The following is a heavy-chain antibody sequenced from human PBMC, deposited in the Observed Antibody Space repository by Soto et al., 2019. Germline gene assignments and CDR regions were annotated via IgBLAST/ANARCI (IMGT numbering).Heavy chain of an antibody. CDR1: GYTFTGYY. CDR3: ATSRMVRGPYYYMDV. Sequence: ASVKVSCKASGYTFTGYYMHWVRQAPGQGLEWMGWINPNSGGTNYAQKFQGWVTMTRDTSISTAYMELSRLRSDDTAMYYCATSRMVRGPYYYMDVWGKGTTVTVSS. D-gene: IGHD3-10*01. V-gene: IGHV1-2*04. CDR2: INPNSGGT. J-gene: IGHJ6*03.